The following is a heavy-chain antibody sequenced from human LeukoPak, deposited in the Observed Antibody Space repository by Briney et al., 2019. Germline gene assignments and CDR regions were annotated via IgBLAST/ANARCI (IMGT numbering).Heavy chain of an antibody. V-gene: IGHV4-59*01. CDR3: AGRDSSGWYDYFDY. D-gene: IGHD6-19*01. CDR1: GGSISSYF. CDR2: IYYSGST. J-gene: IGHJ4*02. Sequence: SETLSLTCTVSGGSISSYFWSWSRQPPGKGLEWIGYIYYSGSTNYNPSLKSRVTISVDTSKNQFSLKLSSVTAADTAVYYCAGRDSSGWYDYFDYWGQGTLVTVSS.